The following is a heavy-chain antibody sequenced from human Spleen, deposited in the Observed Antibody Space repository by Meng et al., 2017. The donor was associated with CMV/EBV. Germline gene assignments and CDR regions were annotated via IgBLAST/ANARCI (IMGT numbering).Heavy chain of an antibody. D-gene: IGHD1-26*01. CDR3: TTVVAQWELPLN. CDR2: IKSKTDGGTT. Sequence: SGFNFSNAWMSWVRQAPGKGLEWVGRIKSKTDGGTTDYAAPVKGRFTISRDDSKNTLYLQMNSLKTEDTAVYYCTTVVAQWELPLNWGQGTLVTVSS. CDR1: GFNFSNAW. J-gene: IGHJ4*02. V-gene: IGHV3-15*01.